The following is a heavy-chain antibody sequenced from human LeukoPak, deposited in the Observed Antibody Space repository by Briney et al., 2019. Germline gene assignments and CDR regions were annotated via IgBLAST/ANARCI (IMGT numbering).Heavy chain of an antibody. D-gene: IGHD3-22*01. J-gene: IGHJ4*02. V-gene: IGHV4-34*01. CDR2: INHSGST. CDR3: ARGRKYYDSSGYYFDY. CDR1: GGSFSGYY. Sequence: SETLSLTCAVYGGSFSGYYWSWIRPPPGKGLEWIGEINHSGSTNYNPSLKSRVTISVDTSKNQFSLKLSSVTAADTAVYYCARGRKYYDSSGYYFDYWGQGTLVTVSS.